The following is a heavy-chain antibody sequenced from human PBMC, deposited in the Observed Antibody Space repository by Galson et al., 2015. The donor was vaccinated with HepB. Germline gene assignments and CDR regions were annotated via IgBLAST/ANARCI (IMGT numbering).Heavy chain of an antibody. Sequence: SLRLSCAASGFTFTRYSMNWVRQAQGKGLEWVPPISGAGESTYFADSVRGRFTTFRDNSRNTLHLQMDNLRVEDTVLYYCAKVAILGATPHYFDLLGQGTLVTVSS. CDR1: GFTFTRYS. CDR2: ISGAGEST. CDR3: AKVAILGATPHYFDL. D-gene: IGHD3-16*01. J-gene: IGHJ4*02. V-gene: IGHV3-23*01.